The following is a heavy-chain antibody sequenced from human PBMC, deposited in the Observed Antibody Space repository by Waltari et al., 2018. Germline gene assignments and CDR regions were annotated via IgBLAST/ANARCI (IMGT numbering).Heavy chain of an antibody. Sequence: QVQLVQSGAEVKKPGASVKVSCKASGYTFTGYYMPWVRQAPGQGLEWMGRINPNSGGTNYAQKFQGRVTMTRDTSISTAYMELSRLRSDDTAVYYCAREVGGSIVVVVAATHFDYWGQGTLVTVSS. D-gene: IGHD2-15*01. CDR1: GYTFTGYY. J-gene: IGHJ4*02. CDR2: INPNSGGT. V-gene: IGHV1-2*06. CDR3: AREVGGSIVVVVAATHFDY.